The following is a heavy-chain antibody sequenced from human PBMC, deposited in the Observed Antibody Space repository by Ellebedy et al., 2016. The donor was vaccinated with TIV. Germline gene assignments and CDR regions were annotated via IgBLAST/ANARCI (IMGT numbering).Heavy chain of an antibody. D-gene: IGHD4-17*01. Sequence: ASVKVSCKASGYTFTSYDINWVRQATGQGLEWMGWMNPNSGNTGYAQKFQGRVTMTRNTSISTAYMELSSLRSEDTAVYYCATEVPYGDRGYFQHWGQGTLVTVSS. CDR3: ATEVPYGDRGYFQH. CDR1: GYTFTSYD. V-gene: IGHV1-8*01. J-gene: IGHJ1*01. CDR2: MNPNSGNT.